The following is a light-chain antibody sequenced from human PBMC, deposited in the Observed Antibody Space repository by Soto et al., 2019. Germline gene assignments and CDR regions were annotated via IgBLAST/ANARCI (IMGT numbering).Light chain of an antibody. CDR3: QQYGTSPPYT. Sequence: EVVLTQSPGTLSLSPGERATLSCRASQSVSNKYLAWYQQKPGQAPRLLIFGSSDRATGIPDRFSGSGSGTEFTLTISRLEPEDFAVYYCQQYGTSPPYTFGKGTKLEIK. J-gene: IGKJ2*01. CDR2: GSS. V-gene: IGKV3-20*01. CDR1: QSVSNKY.